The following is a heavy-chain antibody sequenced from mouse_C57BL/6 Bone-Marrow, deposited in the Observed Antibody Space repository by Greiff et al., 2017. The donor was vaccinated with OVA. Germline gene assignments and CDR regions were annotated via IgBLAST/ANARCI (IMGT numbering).Heavy chain of an antibody. CDR2: ISDGGSYT. Sequence: EVQLVESGGGLVKPGGSLKLSCAASGFTFSSYAMSWVRQTPEKRLEWVATISDGGSYTYYPDNVKGRFTISRDNAKNNRYLQMSHLKAEDTAMYYCARARPRGYFDVWGTGTTVTVSS. J-gene: IGHJ1*03. V-gene: IGHV5-4*01. CDR1: GFTFSSYA. CDR3: ARARPRGYFDV.